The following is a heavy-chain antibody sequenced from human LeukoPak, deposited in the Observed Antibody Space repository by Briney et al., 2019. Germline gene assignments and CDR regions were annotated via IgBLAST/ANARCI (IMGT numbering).Heavy chain of an antibody. CDR3: ARVPYDFWSGDPSYYYYMDV. D-gene: IGHD3-3*01. V-gene: IGHV4-34*01. CDR2: INHSGST. J-gene: IGHJ6*03. CDR1: DGSFSGYY. Sequence: KSSETLSLTCAVYDGSFSGYYWSWIRQPPGKGPEWIGEINHSGSTNYNPSLKSRVTISLDTSKNQFSLKLSSVTAADTAVYYCARVPYDFWSGDPSYYYYMDVWGKGTTVTVSS.